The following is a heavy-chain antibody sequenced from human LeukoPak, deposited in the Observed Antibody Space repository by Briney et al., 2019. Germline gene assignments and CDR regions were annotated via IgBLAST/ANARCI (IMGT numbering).Heavy chain of an antibody. J-gene: IGHJ4*02. Sequence: GGSLRLSCAGSGYTFGDHGMNCVRQAPGKGLEWVSGLNPNGGNIGYADSVKGRFTISRDNAKNSLYLQMNSPRAEDTALYYCARDRSYGAFQDWGQGTLVTVSS. CDR1: GYTFGDHG. CDR2: LNPNGGNI. D-gene: IGHD1-26*01. V-gene: IGHV3-20*04. CDR3: ARDRSYGAFQD.